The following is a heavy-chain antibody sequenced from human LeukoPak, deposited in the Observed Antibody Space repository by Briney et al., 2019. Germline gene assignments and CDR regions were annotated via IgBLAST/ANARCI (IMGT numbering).Heavy chain of an antibody. D-gene: IGHD3-10*01. CDR3: ARDIGYPSGGLLGLFDP. V-gene: IGHV3-23*01. CDR2: ISDSGAYT. Sequence: GGSLRLSCAASGFTFSSCAMSWVRQAPGKGLEWVSAISDSGAYTYYADSVKGRFTISRDNSKNTLFLQMNSLRAEDTAVYYCARDIGYPSGGLLGLFDPWGQGTLVTVSS. J-gene: IGHJ5*02. CDR1: GFTFSSCA.